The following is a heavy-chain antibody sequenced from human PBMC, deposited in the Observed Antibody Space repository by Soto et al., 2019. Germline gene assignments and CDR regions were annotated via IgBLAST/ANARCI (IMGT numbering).Heavy chain of an antibody. V-gene: IGHV3-21*04. CDR2: ISSSSSYI. CDR1: GFTFSSYG. J-gene: IGHJ4*02. D-gene: IGHD6-13*01. Sequence: GGSLILSCAASGFTFSSYGMHWVRQAPGKGLEWVSSISSSSSYIYYADSVKGRFTISRDNSKNTLYLQMNSLRADDTAVYYCTKGSSWYPYFDYWGQGTLVTVSS. CDR3: TKGSSWYPYFDY.